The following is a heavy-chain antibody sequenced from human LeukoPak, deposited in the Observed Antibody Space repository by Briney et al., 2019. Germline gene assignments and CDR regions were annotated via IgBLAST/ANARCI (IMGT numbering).Heavy chain of an antibody. CDR2: ISWNSGSI. Sequence: PGGSLRLSCAASGFTFDDYAMHWLQQAPGKGLEWVSGISWNSGSIGYADSVKGRFTISRDNAKNSLYLQMNSLRAEDTALYYCAKDRGIRYYYYYGMDVWGQGTTVTVSS. V-gene: IGHV3-9*01. CDR3: AKDRGIRYYYYYGMDV. CDR1: GFTFDDYA. J-gene: IGHJ6*02.